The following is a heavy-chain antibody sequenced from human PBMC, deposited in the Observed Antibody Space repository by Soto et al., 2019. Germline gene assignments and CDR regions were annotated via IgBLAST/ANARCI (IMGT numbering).Heavy chain of an antibody. V-gene: IGHV4-59*11. J-gene: IGHJ5*02. CDR3: ASGWMAAFDT. D-gene: IGHD2-2*03. CDR2: IYYSGST. CDR1: GDSIKTHY. Sequence: SETLSLTCNVTGDSIKTHYWSWIRQPPGKGLEWIGYIYYSGSTLYNPSLKRRVTVSVDTAKNQFSLRLNSLTAADTAVYYCASGWMAAFDTWGQGTLVTVSS.